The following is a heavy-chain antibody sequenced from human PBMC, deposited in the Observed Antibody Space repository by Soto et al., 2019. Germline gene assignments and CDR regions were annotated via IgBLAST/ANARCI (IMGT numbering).Heavy chain of an antibody. CDR2: IYYSGST. Sequence: QVQLQESGPGLVKPSQTLSLTCTVSGGSISSGDYYWSWIRQPPGKGLEWIGYIYYSGSTYYNPSLKRRVTISVYTSKNQSSLKLSSVTAADTAVYYCASFLDIVATTLFDYWGQGTLVTVSS. V-gene: IGHV4-30-4*01. D-gene: IGHD5-12*01. CDR1: GGSISSGDYY. CDR3: ASFLDIVATTLFDY. J-gene: IGHJ4*02.